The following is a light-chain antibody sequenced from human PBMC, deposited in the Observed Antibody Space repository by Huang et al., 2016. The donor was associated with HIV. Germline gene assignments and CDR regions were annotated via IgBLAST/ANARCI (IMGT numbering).Light chain of an antibody. CDR2: WAS. Sequence: DIVMTQSPDSLTVSLGERATINCKSSHDLLFNATNKSYLAWYQQRPRRPPKLLIYWASTRASDVPDRFSGSGSGKDFTLTIDSLQAEDMAVYFCQQYYTNYYTCGQGTKLEIQ. J-gene: IGKJ2*01. CDR1: HDLLFNATNKSY. V-gene: IGKV4-1*01. CDR3: QQYYTNYYT.